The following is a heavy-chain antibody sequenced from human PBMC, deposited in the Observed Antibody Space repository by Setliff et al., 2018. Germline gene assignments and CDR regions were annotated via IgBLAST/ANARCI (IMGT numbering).Heavy chain of an antibody. V-gene: IGHV1-18*01. D-gene: IGHD5-12*01. J-gene: IGHJ1*01. CDR3: ARGNPAERYEY. CDR1: GYNFKTYA. CDR2: ISLYDGHT. Sequence: ASVKVSCKASGYNFKTYAISWVRQAPGQGLEWMGFISLYDGHTNYAQNFQGRLIVTTDTSTSTAYMELSSLRFDDTAVYYCARGNPAERYEYWGQGTLVTVSS.